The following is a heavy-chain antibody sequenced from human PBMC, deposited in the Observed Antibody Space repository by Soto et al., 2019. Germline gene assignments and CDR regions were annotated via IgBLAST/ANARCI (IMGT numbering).Heavy chain of an antibody. Sequence: PGWSLRLSCTASGLPHSSFAMMWVRQAPGKGLECVSGIYGSGGGIEYAESVKGRFTISRDNSKNTVYLQMTDLRADDTAVYYCAKDAVYNDGLWLMDHWGQGTQVTVSS. V-gene: IGHV3-23*01. CDR3: AKDAVYNDGLWLMDH. J-gene: IGHJ4*02. CDR2: IYGSGGGI. D-gene: IGHD2-21*01. CDR1: GLPHSSFA.